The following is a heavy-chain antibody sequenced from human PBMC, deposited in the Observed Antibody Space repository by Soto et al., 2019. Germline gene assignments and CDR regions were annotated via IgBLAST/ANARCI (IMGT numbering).Heavy chain of an antibody. J-gene: IGHJ3*02. CDR3: ARDIYSYGSVGTPDI. CDR1: GFSFSSQA. CDR2: ISNDGNRQ. D-gene: IGHD5-18*01. Sequence: QEQLMESGGGVVQPGRSLRLSCVASGFSFSSQAMHWVRQAPGKGLEWVAAISNDGNRQLYADLVKDRFTISRDNSRNTLDLQMNKLRTEETGVYFCARDIYSYGSVGTPDIWGQGTMVTVSS. V-gene: IGHV3-30-3*01.